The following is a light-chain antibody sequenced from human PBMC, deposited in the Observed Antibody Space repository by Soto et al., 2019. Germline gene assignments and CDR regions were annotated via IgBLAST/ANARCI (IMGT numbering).Light chain of an antibody. CDR2: EVT. CDR1: SSDVGSYSH. Sequence: QSVLTQPASDSGSPGQSITISCSGTSSDVGSYSHVAWYQQFPGKTPKLIIYEVTYRPSGVSHRFSASKSGNTASLTISGLQAGDEADYYCTSYSGRSTSYVLGTGTKVTVL. J-gene: IGLJ1*01. CDR3: TSYSGRSTSYV. V-gene: IGLV2-14*01.